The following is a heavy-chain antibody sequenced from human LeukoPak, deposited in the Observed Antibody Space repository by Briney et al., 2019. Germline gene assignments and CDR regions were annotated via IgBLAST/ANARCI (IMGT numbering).Heavy chain of an antibody. CDR1: GYTFTSYG. CDR2: ISAYNGNT. V-gene: IGHV1-18*01. CDR3: ARDGPYNWNDVNWFDP. Sequence: ASVKVSCKASGYTFTSYGISWVRQAHGQGLEWMGWISAYNGNTNYAQKLQGRVTMTTDTSTSTAYMELRSLRSDDTAVYYCARDGPYNWNDVNWFDPWGQGTLVTVSS. J-gene: IGHJ5*02. D-gene: IGHD1-20*01.